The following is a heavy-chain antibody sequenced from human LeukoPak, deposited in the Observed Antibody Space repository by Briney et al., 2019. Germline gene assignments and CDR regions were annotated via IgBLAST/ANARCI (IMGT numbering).Heavy chain of an antibody. CDR2: IIPIFGTA. J-gene: IGHJ5*02. D-gene: IGHD2-2*01. CDR1: GGTFSSYA. Sequence: GASVKVSCKASGGTFSSYAISWVRQAPGQGLEWMGGIIPIFGTANYAQKFQGRVTITADKSTSTAYMELSSLRSEDTAVYYCARSALYCSSTSCRNWFDPWGQGTLVTVSS. CDR3: ARSALYCSSTSCRNWFDP. V-gene: IGHV1-69*06.